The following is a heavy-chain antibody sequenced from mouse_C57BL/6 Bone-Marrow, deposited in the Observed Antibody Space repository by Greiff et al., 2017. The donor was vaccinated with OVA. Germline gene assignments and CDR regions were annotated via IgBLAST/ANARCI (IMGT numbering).Heavy chain of an antibody. D-gene: IGHD1-1*01. CDR1: GFTFNTYA. CDR2: IRRKSGNNAS. V-gene: IGHV10-3*01. CDR3: VRGSYYFDY. Sequence: EVLLEESGGGLVQPKGSLKLSCAASGFTFNTYAMHWVRQAPGQGLEWVARIRRKSGNNASYYAVSVKDRFTISRDASQSMLYLQMNNLTTEDTAMYYCVRGSYYFDYWGQGTTLTVSS. J-gene: IGHJ2*01.